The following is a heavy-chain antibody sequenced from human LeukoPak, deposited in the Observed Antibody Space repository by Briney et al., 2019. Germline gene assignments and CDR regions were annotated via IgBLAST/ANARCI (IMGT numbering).Heavy chain of an antibody. CDR3: AREEGAAAGTAWFDP. CDR1: GDSISSSNR. V-gene: IGHV4-4*02. D-gene: IGHD6-13*01. J-gene: IGHJ5*02. CDR2: IYHSGGT. Sequence: SETLPLTCAVSGDSISSSNRWSWVRQPPGKGLEWIGEIYHSGGTNYNPSLKSRVTISVDKSKNQFSLNLSSVTAADTAVYYCAREEGAAAGTAWFDPWGQGTLVTVSS.